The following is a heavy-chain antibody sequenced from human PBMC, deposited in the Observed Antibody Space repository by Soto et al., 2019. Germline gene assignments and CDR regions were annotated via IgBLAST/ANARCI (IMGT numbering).Heavy chain of an antibody. CDR3: ARDPEYYFDSSGSYFDY. V-gene: IGHV3-30-3*01. Sequence: GGSLRLSCAASGFTFSSYAMHWVRQAPGKGLEWVAVISYDGSNKYYADSVKGRFTISRDNSKNTLYLQMNSLRAEDTAVYYCARDPEYYFDSSGSYFDYWGQRTLVTVSS. J-gene: IGHJ4*02. D-gene: IGHD3-22*01. CDR1: GFTFSSYA. CDR2: ISYDGSNK.